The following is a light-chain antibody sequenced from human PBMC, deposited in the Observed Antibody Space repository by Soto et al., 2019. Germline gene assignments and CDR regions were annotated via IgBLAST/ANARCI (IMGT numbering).Light chain of an antibody. CDR1: QSVSSN. CDR3: QQYNNWPRT. CDR2: GAS. Sequence: EIVLRQSPAPLPVKTGERATLSCRASQSVSSNLAWYQQKPGQAPRLLIYGASTRATGIPARFSGSGSGTEFTLTISSLQSEDFAVYYCQQYNNWPRTFGQGTKVDIK. V-gene: IGKV3-15*01. J-gene: IGKJ1*01.